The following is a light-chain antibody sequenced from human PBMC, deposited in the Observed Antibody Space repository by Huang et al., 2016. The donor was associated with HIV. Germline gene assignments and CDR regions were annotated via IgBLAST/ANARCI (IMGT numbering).Light chain of an antibody. CDR2: DAS. CDR3: QQFNNYLT. CDR1: QGISSA. V-gene: IGKV1D-13*01. J-gene: IGKJ5*01. Sequence: ALQLTQSPFSLSASVGDRVTITCRARQGISSALAWYQQKPGKAPKLLIYDASSLESGVPSRFSGSGSGTDFTLTISSLQPEDFATYYCQQFNNYLTFGQGTRLEIK.